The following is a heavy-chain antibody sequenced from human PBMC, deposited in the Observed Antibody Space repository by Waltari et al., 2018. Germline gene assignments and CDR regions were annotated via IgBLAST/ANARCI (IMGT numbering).Heavy chain of an antibody. J-gene: IGHJ3*02. V-gene: IGHV3-73*02. CDR2: IRRKANSYAT. Sequence: EVQLVESGGGLVQPGGSLKLSCAASGFTFSGSAMHWVRQASGKGVEWVGRIRRKANSYATAYAASVKGRFTISRDDSKNTAYLQMNSLKTEDTAVYYCTRPVGRGAFDIWGQGTMVTVSS. CDR3: TRPVGRGAFDI. CDR1: GFTFSGSA.